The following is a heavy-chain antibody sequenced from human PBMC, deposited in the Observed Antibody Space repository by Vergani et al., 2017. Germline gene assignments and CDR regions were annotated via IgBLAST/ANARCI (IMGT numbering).Heavy chain of an antibody. J-gene: IGHJ4*02. CDR3: SRGRGYSFGYSDY. CDR1: GFTFSSAW. V-gene: IGHV3-15*01. CDR2: IRPKTDGGTT. D-gene: IGHD5-18*01. Sequence: EVQPVESGGGLVKPGGSLRLSCTTSGFTFSSAWMSWVRQAPGKGLEWVARIRPKTDGGTTDYAASVKGRFTISRDDSKRLAYLQLSGLKTEDTAVYFCSRGRGYSFGYSDYWGQGTLVTVSS.